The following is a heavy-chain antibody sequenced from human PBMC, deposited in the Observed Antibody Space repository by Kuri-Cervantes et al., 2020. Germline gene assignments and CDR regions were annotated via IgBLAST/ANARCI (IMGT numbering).Heavy chain of an antibody. J-gene: IGHJ3*02. V-gene: IGHV3-7*03. Sequence: GESLKISCAASGFTFSSYWMSWVRQAPGKGLEWVANIKQDGSEEYYVDSVKGRFTISRDNAKNSLYLQMNSLRAEDTALYYCAKAYTFGGANDAFDIWGQGTMVTVSS. CDR1: GFTFSSYW. CDR3: AKAYTFGGANDAFDI. D-gene: IGHD3-16*01. CDR2: IKQDGSEE.